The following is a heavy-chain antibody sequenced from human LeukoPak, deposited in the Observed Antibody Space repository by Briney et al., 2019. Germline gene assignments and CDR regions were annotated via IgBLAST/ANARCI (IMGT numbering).Heavy chain of an antibody. D-gene: IGHD6-13*01. CDR1: GGSFSGYY. J-gene: IGHJ4*02. CDR2: INHSGST. V-gene: IGHV4-34*01. Sequence: SETLSLTCAVYGGSFSGYYWSWIRQPPGKGLEWIGEINHSGSTNYNPSLKSRVTISVDTSKNQFSLKLSSVTAADTAVYYCARLYSSSWCFDYWGQGTLVTVSS. CDR3: ARLYSSSWCFDY.